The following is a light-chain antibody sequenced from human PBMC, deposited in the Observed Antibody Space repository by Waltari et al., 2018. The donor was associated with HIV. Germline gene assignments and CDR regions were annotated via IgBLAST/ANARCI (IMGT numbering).Light chain of an antibody. CDR2: SNN. CDR3: AAWDDSLNWV. V-gene: IGLV1-44*01. CDR1: SSNIGSTT. Sequence: QSVLTQPPSASGTPGQRVTISCSGSSSNIGSTTVNWYQQLPGTAPKLLIYSNNQRPSGVPDRFSVSKSGTSASLAISGLQSEDEADYYCAAWDDSLNWVFGGGTKLTVL. J-gene: IGLJ3*02.